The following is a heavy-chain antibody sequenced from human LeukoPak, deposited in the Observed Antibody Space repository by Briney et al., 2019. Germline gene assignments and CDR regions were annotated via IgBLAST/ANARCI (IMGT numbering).Heavy chain of an antibody. CDR2: IYYSGRT. D-gene: IGHD4-17*01. Sequence: SQTLSLTCTVSGGSISSGDYYRRWIRQPPGKGLEWIGYIYYSGRTYYNPSLKSRVTISVDTSKNQFSLKLSSVTAADTAVYYCAVDAYGDYDYFDYWGRGTLVTVSS. V-gene: IGHV4-30-4*01. CDR3: AVDAYGDYDYFDY. CDR1: GGSISSGDYY. J-gene: IGHJ4*02.